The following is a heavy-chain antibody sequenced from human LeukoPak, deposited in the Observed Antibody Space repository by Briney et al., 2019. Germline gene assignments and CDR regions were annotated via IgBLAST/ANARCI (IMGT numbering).Heavy chain of an antibody. CDR3: ARHSRGPPWWWFDP. Sequence: SETLSLTCTVSGGSISSYYWSWIRQPPGKGLEWIGYIYTSGSTNYNPSLKSRVTISVDTSKSQFSLKLSSVTAADTAVYYCARHSRGPPWWWFDPWGQGTLVTVSS. J-gene: IGHJ5*02. CDR2: IYTSGST. D-gene: IGHD2-15*01. V-gene: IGHV4-4*09. CDR1: GGSISSYY.